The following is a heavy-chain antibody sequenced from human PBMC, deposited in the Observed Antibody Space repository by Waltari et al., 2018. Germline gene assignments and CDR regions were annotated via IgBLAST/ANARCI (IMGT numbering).Heavy chain of an antibody. J-gene: IGHJ5*02. V-gene: IGHV4-4*07. CDR1: GGSISSYY. Sequence: QVQLQESGPGLVKPSETLSLTCTVSGGSISSYYWSWIRQPAGKGLEWIGRIYTSGSTNYNPSLKSRVSMSVDTSKNQFSLKLSSVTAADTAVYYCARDRFEHYDFWSAPPGNWFDPWGQGTLVTVSS. CDR3: ARDRFEHYDFWSAPPGNWFDP. CDR2: IYTSGST. D-gene: IGHD3-3*01.